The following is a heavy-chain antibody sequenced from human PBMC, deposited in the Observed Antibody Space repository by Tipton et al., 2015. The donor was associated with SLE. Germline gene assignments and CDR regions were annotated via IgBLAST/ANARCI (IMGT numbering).Heavy chain of an antibody. Sequence: GLVKPSETLSLTCAVYGGSFSGYYWSWIRQPPGKGLEWIGEINHSGSTNYNPSLKSRVTISVDTSKNQFSLKLSSVTAADTAVYYCARGSGGSGYYYSSPDYWGQGTLVTVSS. J-gene: IGHJ4*02. CDR2: INHSGST. CDR1: GGSFSGYY. V-gene: IGHV4-34*01. D-gene: IGHD3-22*01. CDR3: ARGSGGSGYYYSSPDY.